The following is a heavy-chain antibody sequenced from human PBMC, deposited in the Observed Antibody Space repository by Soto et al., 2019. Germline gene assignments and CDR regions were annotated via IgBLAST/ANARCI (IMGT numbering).Heavy chain of an antibody. CDR2: ISYSGST. D-gene: IGHD3-3*01. CDR1: GGSISSYY. CDR3: ARVRGIAVSQFLEWLLHDY. V-gene: IGHV4-59*01. Sequence: PSETLSLTCTVSGGSISSYYWSWIRQPPGKGLEWIGYISYSGSTIYNPSLKSRVTISVDTSKNQFSLRLTSVTAADTAVYYCARVRGIAVSQFLEWLLHDYWGQGTLVPVDS. J-gene: IGHJ4*02.